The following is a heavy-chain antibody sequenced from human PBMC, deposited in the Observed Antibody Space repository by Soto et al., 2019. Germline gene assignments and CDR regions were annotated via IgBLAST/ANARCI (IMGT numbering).Heavy chain of an antibody. CDR2: ISYDGSNK. D-gene: IGHD3-3*01. Sequence: QVQLVESGGGVVQPGRSLRLSCAASGFTFSSYAMHWVCQAPGKGLEWVAVISYDGSNKYYADSVTGRLTISRDKSKNTLYLQINSPRAEDTAVYYCARDPDYDFWGHFDYWGQGNLVTVSS. CDR1: GFTFSSYA. CDR3: ARDPDYDFWGHFDY. J-gene: IGHJ4*02. V-gene: IGHV3-30-3*01.